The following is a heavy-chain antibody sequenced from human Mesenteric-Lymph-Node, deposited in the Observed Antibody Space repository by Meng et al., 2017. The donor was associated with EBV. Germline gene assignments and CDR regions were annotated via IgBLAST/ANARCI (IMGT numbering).Heavy chain of an antibody. J-gene: IGHJ4*02. CDR2: IYYRGST. CDR3: AGHDFGDYAFDY. D-gene: IGHD4-17*01. CDR1: GASISSGVYY. Sequence: VQFEGSGPGLVKPSQTLSLTCAVSGASISSGVYYWSWIRQPPGKGLEWMGYIYYRGSTYYNPSLKSRVTISVDTSKNLLSLKVNSVTAADTAVYYCAGHDFGDYAFDYWGQGTLVTVSS. V-gene: IGHV4-30-4*01.